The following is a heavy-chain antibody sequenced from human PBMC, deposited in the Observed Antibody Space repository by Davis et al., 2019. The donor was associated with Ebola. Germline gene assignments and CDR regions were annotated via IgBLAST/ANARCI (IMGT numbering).Heavy chain of an antibody. CDR1: GFTFTNYA. CDR2: ITGGGGTT. CDR3: VGTTTSLPAY. J-gene: IGHJ4*02. Sequence: GESLKISCAASGFTFTNYAMSWVRQAPGQGLEWVSVITGGGGTTYYADSVKGRFTISRDNSKNMLYLQMNNLRAEDTAVYFCVGTTTSLPAYWGQGTLVTVSS. V-gene: IGHV3-23*01. D-gene: IGHD7-27*01.